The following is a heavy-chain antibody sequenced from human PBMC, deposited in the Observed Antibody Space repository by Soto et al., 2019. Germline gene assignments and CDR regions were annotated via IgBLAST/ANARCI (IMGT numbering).Heavy chain of an antibody. CDR1: GDSVSSNSAA. CDR2: TYYRSKWYN. Sequence: SHTLSLTCAISGDSVSSNSAAWDWIRQSPSRGLEWLGRTYYRSKWYNDYSVSVKSRITINPDTSKNQFSLQLNSVTPEDTAVYYCARDPQLVNWFDPWGEETLVAVSS. J-gene: IGHJ5*02. D-gene: IGHD1-1*01. CDR3: ARDPQLVNWFDP. V-gene: IGHV6-1*01.